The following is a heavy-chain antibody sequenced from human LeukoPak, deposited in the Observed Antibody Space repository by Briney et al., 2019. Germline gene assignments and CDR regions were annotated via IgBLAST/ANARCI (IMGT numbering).Heavy chain of an antibody. D-gene: IGHD3-3*01. CDR1: GGSFSGYY. J-gene: IGHJ3*02. Sequence: PSETLSLTCAVYGGSFSGYYWSWIRQPPGKGLEWIGEINHSGSTNYNPSLKSRVTISVDTSKNQFSLKLSSVTAADTAVYYCAREPKADFGVVITDAFDIWGQGTMVTVSS. CDR2: INHSGST. CDR3: AREPKADFGVVITDAFDI. V-gene: IGHV4-34*01.